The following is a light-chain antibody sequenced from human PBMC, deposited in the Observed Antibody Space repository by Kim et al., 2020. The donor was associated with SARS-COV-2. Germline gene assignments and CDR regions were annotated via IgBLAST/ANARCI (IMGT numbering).Light chain of an antibody. CDR1: QGISSY. CDR3: QQYYSYPPA. J-gene: IGKJ3*01. V-gene: IGKV1-8*01. CDR2: AAS. Sequence: ASTGDRVTITCRARQGISSYLAWYQQKPGKAPKLLIYAASTLQSGVPSRFSGSGSGTDFTLTISCLQSEDFATYYCQQYYSYPPAFGPGTKVDIK.